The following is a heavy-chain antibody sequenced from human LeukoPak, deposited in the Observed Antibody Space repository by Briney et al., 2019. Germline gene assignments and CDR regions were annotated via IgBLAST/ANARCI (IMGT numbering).Heavy chain of an antibody. V-gene: IGHV3-21*01. CDR1: GFTFSSYS. D-gene: IGHD2-15*01. J-gene: IGHJ6*02. CDR2: ISSSSSYI. CDR3: ARVCSGGSCYDDDYYGMDV. Sequence: NTGGSLRLSCAASGFTFSSYSMNWVRQAPGKGLEWVSPISSSSSYIYYADSVKGRFTISRDNAKNSLYLQMNSLRAEDTAVYYCARVCSGGSCYDDDYYGMDVWGQGTTVTVSS.